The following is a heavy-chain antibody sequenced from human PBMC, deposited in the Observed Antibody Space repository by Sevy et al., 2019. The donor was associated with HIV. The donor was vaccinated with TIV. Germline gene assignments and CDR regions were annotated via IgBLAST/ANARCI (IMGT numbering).Heavy chain of an antibody. D-gene: IGHD2-15*01. CDR1: GFTFSSYA. J-gene: IGHJ4*02. Sequence: EGSLRLSCATSGFTFSSYAMNWVRQAPGKGLEWVSEISGSGVSTYYADSVKGRFTISRDNSKNTLYLQMNGLRAEDTAVYYCAKGPRRSIVVVVAATLDYWGQGSLVTVSS. CDR2: ISGSGVST. CDR3: AKGPRRSIVVVVAATLDY. V-gene: IGHV3-23*01.